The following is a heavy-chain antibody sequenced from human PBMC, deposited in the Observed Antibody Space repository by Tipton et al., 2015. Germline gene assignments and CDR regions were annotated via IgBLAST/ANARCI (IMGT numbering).Heavy chain of an antibody. Sequence: QSGPEVKKPGSSVRVSCKASGGTFSSHAISWVRQAPGQGLEWMGGIIPRLGTANYAQKFQGRVMITADESTSTADMELSSLRCDDTAVYYCAREGGDYYGSGTYHFDYWGQGTLVTVSS. CDR2: IIPRLGTA. CDR1: GGTFSSHA. J-gene: IGHJ4*02. CDR3: AREGGDYYGSGTYHFDY. V-gene: IGHV1-69*01. D-gene: IGHD3-10*01.